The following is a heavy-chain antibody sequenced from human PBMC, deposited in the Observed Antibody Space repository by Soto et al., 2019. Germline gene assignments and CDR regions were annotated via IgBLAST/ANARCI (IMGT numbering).Heavy chain of an antibody. J-gene: IGHJ6*02. Sequence: ASVKVSCKASGYTFTRYGISWVRQAPGQGLEWMGWISGYNGDTTYAQKFQGRVTMTIDTSTSTAYMELRSLTSDDTAVYYCAMNEQPPYYCDRLDVSGQRTKVPGSS. CDR3: AMNEQPPYYCDRLDV. CDR2: ISGYNGDT. CDR1: GYTFTRYG. V-gene: IGHV1-18*01.